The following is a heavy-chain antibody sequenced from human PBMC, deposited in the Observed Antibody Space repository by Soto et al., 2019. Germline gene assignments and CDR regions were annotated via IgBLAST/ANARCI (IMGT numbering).Heavy chain of an antibody. CDR1: GGSISSSSYY. V-gene: IGHV4-39*01. J-gene: IGHJ4*02. CDR3: INYYGSGSYYKVFDY. CDR2: IYYSGST. Sequence: QLQLQESGPGLVKPSETLSLTCTVSGGSISSSSYYWGWIRQPPGKGLEWIGSIYYSGSTYYNPSLKSRVTISVDTSKNQFSLKLSSVTAADTAVYYCINYYGSGSYYKVFDYWGQGTLVTVSS. D-gene: IGHD3-10*01.